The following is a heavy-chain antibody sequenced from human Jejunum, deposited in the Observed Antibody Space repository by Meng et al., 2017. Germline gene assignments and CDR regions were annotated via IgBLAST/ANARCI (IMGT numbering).Heavy chain of an antibody. CDR3: ARVMGYSGSYWDYFDF. Sequence: GESLKISCAASGFTFSHYWMHWVRQVPGKGLVWVSRINNDGSSISYADSVKGRFTISRDNAKNTLYLEMNSLRDEDTAIYYCARVMGYSGSYWDYFDFWGQGTLVTVSS. CDR2: INNDGSSI. D-gene: IGHD1-26*01. CDR1: GFTFSHYW. J-gene: IGHJ4*02. V-gene: IGHV3-74*01.